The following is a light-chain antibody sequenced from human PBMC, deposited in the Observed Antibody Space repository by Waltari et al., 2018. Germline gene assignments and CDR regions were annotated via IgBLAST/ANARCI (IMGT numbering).Light chain of an antibody. CDR1: NFNIGSNY. J-gene: IGLJ2*01. Sequence: QSVLTQPPSMSGTPGQRVTISCSGSNFNIGSNYVYCYQQFPGMAPQLLIYRNTERPSGVPDRFSASKASASASLAISGLRSEDEADYHCAAWDDSLSGRVFGGGTKLTV. CDR2: RNT. CDR3: AAWDDSLSGRV. V-gene: IGLV1-47*01.